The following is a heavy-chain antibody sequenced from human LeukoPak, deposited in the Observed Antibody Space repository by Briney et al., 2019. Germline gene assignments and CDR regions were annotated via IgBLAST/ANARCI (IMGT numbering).Heavy chain of an antibody. CDR2: INPNSGGT. CDR1: GYTFTGYY. V-gene: IGHV1-2*02. J-gene: IGHJ4*02. D-gene: IGHD7-27*01. Sequence: ASVKVSCTASGYTFTGYYMHWVRQAPGQGLEWMGWINPNSGGTNYAQKFLGRVTMTRDTSISTAYMELSRLRSDDTAVYYCARGPHWDPHFDYWGQGTLVTVSS. CDR3: ARGPHWDPHFDY.